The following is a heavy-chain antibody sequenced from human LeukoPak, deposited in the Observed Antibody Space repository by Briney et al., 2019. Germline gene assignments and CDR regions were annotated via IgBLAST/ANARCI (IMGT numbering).Heavy chain of an antibody. CDR2: ISAYNGNT. J-gene: IGHJ4*02. D-gene: IGHD5-12*01. CDR3: ARGDVDIVATIYFDY. Sequence: ASVKVSCKASGYTFTCYGISWVRQAPGQGLEWMGWISAYNGNTNYAQKLQGRVTMTTDTSTSTAYMELRSLRSDDTAVYYCARGDVDIVATIYFDYWGQGTLVTVSS. CDR1: GYTFTCYG. V-gene: IGHV1-18*01.